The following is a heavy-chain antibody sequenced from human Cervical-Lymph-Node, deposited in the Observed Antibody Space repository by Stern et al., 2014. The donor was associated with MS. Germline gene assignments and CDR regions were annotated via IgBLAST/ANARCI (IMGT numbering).Heavy chain of an antibody. CDR1: GFTFSSYD. V-gene: IGHV3-30-3*01. D-gene: IGHD3-3*01. CDR3: ARANYDFWSGYPDYYYYGMDV. Sequence: VQLEESGGGVVQPGRSLRLSCAASGFTFSSYDMHWVRQAPGKGLEWVAVISYDGSNKYYADSVKGRITISRDNSKNTLYLQMNSLRAEDTAVYYCARANYDFWSGYPDYYYYGMDVWGQGTTVTVSS. J-gene: IGHJ6*02. CDR2: ISYDGSNK.